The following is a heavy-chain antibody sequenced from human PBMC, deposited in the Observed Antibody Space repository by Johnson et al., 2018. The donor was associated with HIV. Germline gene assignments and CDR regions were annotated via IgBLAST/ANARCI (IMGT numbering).Heavy chain of an antibody. J-gene: IGHJ3*02. D-gene: IGHD4-23*01. Sequence: QVQLVESGGGLIQPGGSLRLSCAASGFTFSDYYMSWIRQAPGKGLEWVSYISSSGSTIYYADSVKGRFTISRDNSKNTLCLQMNSLRAEDTAVYYCARAYTVVTPHDIWGQGTMVTVSS. CDR2: ISSSGSTI. CDR1: GFTFSDYY. CDR3: ARAYTVVTPHDI. V-gene: IGHV3-11*04.